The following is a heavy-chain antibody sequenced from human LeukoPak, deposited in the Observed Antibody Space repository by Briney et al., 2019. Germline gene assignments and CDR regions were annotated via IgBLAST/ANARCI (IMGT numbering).Heavy chain of an antibody. CDR2: INPSGGST. V-gene: IGHV1-46*01. CDR3: ARIIPPYGSGSCDFDY. CDR1: GYTFTSYY. D-gene: IGHD3-10*01. J-gene: IGHJ4*02. Sequence: ASVKVSCKASGYTFTSYYMHWVRQAPGQGLEWMGIINPSGGSTSYAQKFQGRVTMTTDTATSTAYMELRSLRSDDTAVYYCARIIPPYGSGSCDFDYWGQGTLVTVSS.